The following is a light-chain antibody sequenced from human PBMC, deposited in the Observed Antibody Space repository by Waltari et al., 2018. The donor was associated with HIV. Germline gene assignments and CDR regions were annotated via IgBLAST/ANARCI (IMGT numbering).Light chain of an antibody. Sequence: SYLLTQAPSVSVAPGQTARIPCGGNNIGSKSVHWYRQKSGQAPVLVVYDDSDRPSGIPERFSGSNSGYTATLTISRVEAGDEADYHCQVWDSASDWVFGGGTKLTVL. V-gene: IGLV3-21*02. CDR2: DDS. CDR1: NIGSKS. J-gene: IGLJ3*02. CDR3: QVWDSASDWV.